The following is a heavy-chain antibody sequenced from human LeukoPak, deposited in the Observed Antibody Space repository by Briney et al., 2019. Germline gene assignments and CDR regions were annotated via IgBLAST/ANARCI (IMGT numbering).Heavy chain of an antibody. CDR3: ARVIQLPNEYFQH. CDR1: GGIFNSYA. V-gene: IGHV1-69*13. J-gene: IGHJ1*01. Sequence: SVNVSCKASGGIFNSYAISGVGQAPGQGLEWVGGIIPIFGTANYAQKFQGRVTITADESTSTAYMALSRLRSEDTAVFYCARVIQLPNEYFQHWGEGTLLTLPS. D-gene: IGHD2-2*01. CDR2: IIPIFGTA.